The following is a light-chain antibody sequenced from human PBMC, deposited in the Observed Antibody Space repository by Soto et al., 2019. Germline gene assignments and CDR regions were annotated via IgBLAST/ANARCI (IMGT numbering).Light chain of an antibody. J-gene: IGLJ1*01. V-gene: IGLV1-40*01. Sequence: QAVVTQPPSVSGAPGQRVTVSCTGSDSNIGTPYAVHWYQHVPGTAPKLLIYGNNRRPSGVPDRFSGSKSGSSASLAITGLQAEDEADYFCQSYDTSLSGYVFGTGTKLTVL. CDR1: DSNIGTPYA. CDR2: GNN. CDR3: QSYDTSLSGYV.